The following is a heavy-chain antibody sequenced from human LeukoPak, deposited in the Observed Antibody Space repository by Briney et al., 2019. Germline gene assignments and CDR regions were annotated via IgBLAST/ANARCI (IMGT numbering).Heavy chain of an antibody. CDR3: ARGGGWTPFDF. CDR1: GFTFSRYS. V-gene: IGHV3-48*01. CDR2: IDSSSTTI. D-gene: IGHD6-19*01. J-gene: IGHJ4*02. Sequence: GGSLRLSCAASGFTFSRYSMNWVRQAPGKGLEWVSYIDSSSTTIYYAESVKGRFTISRDNAKNSLYLEMNSLRAEDTAVYYCARGGGWTPFDFWGQGTLVTVSS.